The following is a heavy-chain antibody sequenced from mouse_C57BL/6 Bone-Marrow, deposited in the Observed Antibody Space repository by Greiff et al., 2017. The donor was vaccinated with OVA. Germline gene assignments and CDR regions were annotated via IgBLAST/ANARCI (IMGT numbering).Heavy chain of an antibody. CDR3: TGGGFPFAY. CDR2: IRLKSDNYAT. Sequence: EVKLVESGGGLVQPGGSMKLSCVASGFTFSNYWMNWVRQSPEKGLEWVAQIRLKSDNYATHYAESVKGRFTISRDDSKSSVYLQMNNLRAEDTGMYYCTGGGFPFAYWGQGTLVTVSA. V-gene: IGHV6-3*01. CDR1: GFTFSNYW. J-gene: IGHJ3*01.